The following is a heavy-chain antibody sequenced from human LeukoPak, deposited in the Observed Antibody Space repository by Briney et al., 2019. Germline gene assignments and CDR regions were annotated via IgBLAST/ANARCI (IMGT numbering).Heavy chain of an antibody. V-gene: IGHV4-59*08. D-gene: IGHD6-13*01. J-gene: IGHJ6*02. CDR1: GGSLSSYY. CDR2: IYYSGGT. CDR3: ARSLSSTGYYYYGMDV. Sequence: SETLSLTCTVSGGSLSSYYWSWIRQPPGKGLEWIGSIYYSGGTDYNPSLKSRVTISLDTSKDQFSLNLNSVTAADTAVYYCARSLSSTGYYYYGMDVWGQGTTVTVSS.